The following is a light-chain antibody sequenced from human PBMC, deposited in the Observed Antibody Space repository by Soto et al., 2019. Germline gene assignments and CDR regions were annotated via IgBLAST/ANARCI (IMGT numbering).Light chain of an antibody. CDR2: DAS. CDR3: LQDFSYPRT. CDR1: QDISNY. V-gene: IGKV1-33*01. Sequence: IKMTQSPSSLSASVGDRVTITCQASQDISNYLNWYQQKPGKAPKLLIYDASNLETGVPSRFSGSGSGTDFTFTISSLQPEDSATYYCLQDFSYPRTFGQGTKVDIK. J-gene: IGKJ1*01.